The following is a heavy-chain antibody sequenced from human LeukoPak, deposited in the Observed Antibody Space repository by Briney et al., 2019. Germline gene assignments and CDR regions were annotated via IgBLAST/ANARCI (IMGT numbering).Heavy chain of an antibody. Sequence: ASVKVSCKASGYTFTSYGISWVRQAPGQGLEWMGCISAYNGNTNYAQKLQGRVTMTTDTSTSTAYMELRSLRSDDTAVYYCAGGYCSGGSCYVPLDYWGQGTLVTVSS. CDR2: ISAYNGNT. CDR1: GYTFTSYG. D-gene: IGHD2-15*01. V-gene: IGHV1-18*01. CDR3: AGGYCSGGSCYVPLDY. J-gene: IGHJ4*02.